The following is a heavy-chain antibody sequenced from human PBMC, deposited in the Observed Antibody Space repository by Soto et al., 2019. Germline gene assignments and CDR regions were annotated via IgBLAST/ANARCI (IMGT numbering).Heavy chain of an antibody. D-gene: IGHD4-17*01. CDR1: GFTFSSYG. V-gene: IGHV3-33*01. CDR2: IWYDGSNK. Sequence: GGSLRLSCAASGFTFSSYGMHWVRQAPGKGLEWVAVIWYDGSNKYYADSVKGRFTISRDNSKNTLYLQMNSLRAEDTAVYYCARDSMTTVTAIDYWGQGTLVTVSS. J-gene: IGHJ4*02. CDR3: ARDSMTTVTAIDY.